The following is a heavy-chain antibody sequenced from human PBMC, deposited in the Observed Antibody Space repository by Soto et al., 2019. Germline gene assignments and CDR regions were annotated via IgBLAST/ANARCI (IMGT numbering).Heavy chain of an antibody. CDR3: ARGVSPDIVVVPAAAVGMGV. Sequence: PSETLSLTCTVSGGSISSYYWSWIRQPAGKGLEWIGRIYTSGSTNYNPSLKSRVTMSVDTSKNQFSLKLSSVTAADTAVYYCARGVSPDIVVVPAAAVGMGVWGQGTTVTVSS. CDR1: GGSISSYY. V-gene: IGHV4-4*07. D-gene: IGHD2-2*01. CDR2: IYTSGST. J-gene: IGHJ6*02.